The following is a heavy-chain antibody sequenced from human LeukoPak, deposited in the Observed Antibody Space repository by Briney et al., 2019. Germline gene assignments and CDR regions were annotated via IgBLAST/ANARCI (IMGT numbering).Heavy chain of an antibody. CDR1: GFTFSSYS. CDR3: ARDRVEMATKFGRGHWFDP. J-gene: IGHJ5*02. CDR2: ISSSSSTI. D-gene: IGHD5-24*01. V-gene: IGHV3-48*01. Sequence: GGSLRLSCAASGFTFSSYSMNWVRQAPGKGLEWVSYISSSSSTIYYADSVKGRFTISRDNAKNSLYLQMNSLRAEDTAVYYCARDRVEMATKFGRGHWFDPWGQGTLVTVSS.